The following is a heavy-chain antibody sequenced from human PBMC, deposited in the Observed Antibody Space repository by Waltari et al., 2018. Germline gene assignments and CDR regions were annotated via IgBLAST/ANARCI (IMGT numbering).Heavy chain of an antibody. CDR1: GGTFSSYA. CDR3: ARDGGSHTGGDDYFDY. V-gene: IGHV1-69*04. D-gene: IGHD3-10*01. Sequence: QVQLVQSGAEVKKPGSSVKVSCKASGGTFSSYAISWVRQAPGQGLEWMGGIIPSLGIANYAQKFQGRVTITADESTSTAYMELSSLRSEDTAVYYCARDGGSHTGGDDYFDYWGQGTLVTVSS. CDR2: IIPSLGIA. J-gene: IGHJ4*02.